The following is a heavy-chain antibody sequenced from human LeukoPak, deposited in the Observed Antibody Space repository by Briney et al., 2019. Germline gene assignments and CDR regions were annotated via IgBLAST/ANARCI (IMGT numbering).Heavy chain of an antibody. CDR2: IYTSGST. D-gene: IGHD1-1*01. CDR3: ARFLYGTTDAFDI. Sequence: SETLSLTCTVSGGFISTYYWSWIRQPAGKGLEWIGRIYTSGSTNYNPSLKSRVTISVDTSKNQFSLKLSSVTAADTAVYYCARFLYGTTDAFDIWGQGTMVTVSS. CDR1: GGFISTYY. V-gene: IGHV4-4*07. J-gene: IGHJ3*02.